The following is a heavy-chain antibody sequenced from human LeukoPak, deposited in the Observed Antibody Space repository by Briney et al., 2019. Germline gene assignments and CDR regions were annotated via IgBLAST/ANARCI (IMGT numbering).Heavy chain of an antibody. V-gene: IGHV1-8*03. CDR1: GYTFTSYD. D-gene: IGHD3-22*01. CDR2: MNPNSGNT. CDR3: ARGTNYYDRPNRLYYYYYMDV. J-gene: IGHJ6*03. Sequence: ASVKVSCKASGYTFTSYDINWVRQATGQGLEWMGWMNPNSGNTGYAQKFQGRVTITRNTSISTAYMELSSLRSEDTAVYYCARGTNYYDRPNRLYYYYYMDVWGKGTTVTVSS.